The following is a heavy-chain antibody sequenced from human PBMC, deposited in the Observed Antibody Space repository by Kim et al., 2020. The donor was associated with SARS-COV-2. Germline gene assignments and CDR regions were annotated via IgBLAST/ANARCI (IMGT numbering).Heavy chain of an antibody. V-gene: IGHV4-59*01. CDR3: ARASAIWEPLYFDY. J-gene: IGHJ4*02. D-gene: IGHD1-26*01. Sequence: SPTRKSRVTISVDTSKNQFSLKLSSVTAADTAVYYCARASAIWEPLYFDYWGQGTLVTVSS.